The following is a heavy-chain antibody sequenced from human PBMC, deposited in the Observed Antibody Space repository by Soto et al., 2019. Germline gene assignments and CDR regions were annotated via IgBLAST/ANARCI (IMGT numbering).Heavy chain of an antibody. CDR3: VTSEEGHSSLAGPSYGDYYTD. V-gene: IGHV1-2*02. Sequence: ASVKVSCKASGYSFMAYYIHWVRQAPRQGPEWLGWINPNAGGTNPAQKFQGRVTMTGDTSTSTAYLELTTLRSDDTAVYYCVTSEEGHSSLAGPSYGDYYTDWGQGTLVTVSS. CDR2: INPNAGGT. J-gene: IGHJ4*02. D-gene: IGHD4-17*01. CDR1: GYSFMAYY.